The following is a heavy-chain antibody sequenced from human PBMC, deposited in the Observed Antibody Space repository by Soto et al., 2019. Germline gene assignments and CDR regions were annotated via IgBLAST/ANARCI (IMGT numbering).Heavy chain of an antibody. D-gene: IGHD6-6*01. V-gene: IGHV1-2*02. Sequence: ASVKVSCKASGFSFTGYYIHWLRQAPGQGLEWMGWINAHSGGTEYAQRFQGRVTLTRDTSIATAYLTLTSLTSDDTALYYCAKDLTRQLAYWLDPWGQGTQVTV. J-gene: IGHJ5*02. CDR3: AKDLTRQLAYWLDP. CDR1: GFSFTGYY. CDR2: INAHSGGT.